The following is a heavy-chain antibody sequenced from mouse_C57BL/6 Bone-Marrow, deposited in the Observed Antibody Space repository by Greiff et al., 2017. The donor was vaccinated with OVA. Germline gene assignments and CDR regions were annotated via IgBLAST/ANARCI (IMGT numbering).Heavy chain of an antibody. CDR3: ARNYGSNWYFDV. Sequence: QVQLQQPGAELVRPGTSVKLSCKASGYTFTSYWMHWVKQRPGQGPEWIGVIDPSDSYTNYNQKFKGKATLTVDTSSSTAYMQLSSLTSEDSAVYYCARNYGSNWYFDVWGTGTTVTVSS. V-gene: IGHV1-59*01. J-gene: IGHJ1*03. CDR1: GYTFTSYW. D-gene: IGHD1-1*01. CDR2: IDPSDSYT.